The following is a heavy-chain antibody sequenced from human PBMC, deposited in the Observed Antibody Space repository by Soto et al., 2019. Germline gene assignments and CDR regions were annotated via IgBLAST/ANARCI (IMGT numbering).Heavy chain of an antibody. CDR2: IIPIFGTA. D-gene: IGHD3-16*01. V-gene: IGHV1-69*01. J-gene: IGHJ4*02. CDR3: ASRGNKGRLYYFDY. CDR1: GGTFSSYA. Sequence: QVQLVQSGAEVKKPGSSVKVSCKASGGTFSSYAISWVRQAPGQGLEWMGGIIPIFGTANYAQKFQGRVTITADESTSTAYMELISLRSGDTAVYYCASRGNKGRLYYFDYWGQGTLVTVSS.